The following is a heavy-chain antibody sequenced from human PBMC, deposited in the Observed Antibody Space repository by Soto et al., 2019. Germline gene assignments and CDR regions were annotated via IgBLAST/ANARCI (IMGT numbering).Heavy chain of an antibody. CDR2: IWYDGSNK. V-gene: IGHV3-33*01. CDR3: ARDSYDMVRGPQGMDV. J-gene: IGHJ6*02. Sequence: GGSLRLSCAASGFTFSSYGMHWVRQAPGKGLEWVAVIWYDGSNKYYADSVKGRFTISRDNSKNTLYLQMNSLRAEDTAVYYCARDSYDMVRGPQGMDVWGQGTTVTVSS. CDR1: GFTFSSYG. D-gene: IGHD3-10*01.